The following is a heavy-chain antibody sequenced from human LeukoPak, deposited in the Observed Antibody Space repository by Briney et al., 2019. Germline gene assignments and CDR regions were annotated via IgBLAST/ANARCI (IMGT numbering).Heavy chain of an antibody. V-gene: IGHV3-30-3*01. CDR2: IPYDGSNK. J-gene: IGHJ4*02. CDR1: GFTFSSYA. CDR3: ARDKYYDSSGYYYFDY. D-gene: IGHD3-22*01. Sequence: GGSLRLSCAASGFTFSSYAMHWVRQAPGKGLEWVAVIPYDGSNKYYADSVKGRFTISRDNSKNTLYLQMNSLRAEDTAVYYCARDKYYDSSGYYYFDYWGQGTLVTVSS.